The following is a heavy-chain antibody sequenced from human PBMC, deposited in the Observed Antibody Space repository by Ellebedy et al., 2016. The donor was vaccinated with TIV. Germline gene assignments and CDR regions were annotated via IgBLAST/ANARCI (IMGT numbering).Heavy chain of an antibody. CDR3: ARMTYGDFGGNLDY. CDR1: GFSFSTSGMC. J-gene: IGHJ4*02. D-gene: IGHD4-23*01. CDR2: IDWNDNK. Sequence: SGPTLVKPKETLTLTCTFSGFSFSTSGMCVTWVRQPPGKALEWLALIDWNDNKYYSTSLTRLTISKDTSKNRVVLIMTEMDPVDTATYYCARMTYGDFGGNLDYWGQGTPVTVSS. V-gene: IGHV2-70*20.